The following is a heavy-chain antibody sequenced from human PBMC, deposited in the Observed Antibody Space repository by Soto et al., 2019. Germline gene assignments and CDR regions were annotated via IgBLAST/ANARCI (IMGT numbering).Heavy chain of an antibody. CDR1: GFTFKRAW. CDR3: STGLGTYYSRFDY. D-gene: IGHD3-10*01. Sequence: EVQLVESGGGLVKPGGSLTLSCAASGFTFKRAWMNWVRQAPGKGLEWVGRIKSGIDGEAKDYGAPVKGIFTISRDDSRNTLSLQMNSLKTEDTAIYYCSTGLGTYYSRFDYWGRGTLVTVSS. CDR2: IKSGIDGEAK. J-gene: IGHJ4*02. V-gene: IGHV3-15*07.